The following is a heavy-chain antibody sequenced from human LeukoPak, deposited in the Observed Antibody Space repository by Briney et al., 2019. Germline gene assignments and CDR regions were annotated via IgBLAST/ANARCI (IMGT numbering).Heavy chain of an antibody. V-gene: IGHV3-21*01. CDR3: ARELGYCSSTSCFPVDY. CDR1: GFTFSSYS. J-gene: IGHJ4*02. Sequence: GGFLRLSCAASGFTFSSYSMNWVRQAPGKGLEWVSSISSSSSYIYYADSVKGRFTISRDNAKNSLYLQMNSLRAEDTAVYYCARELGYCSSTSCFPVDYWGQGTLVTVSS. CDR2: ISSSSSYI. D-gene: IGHD2-2*01.